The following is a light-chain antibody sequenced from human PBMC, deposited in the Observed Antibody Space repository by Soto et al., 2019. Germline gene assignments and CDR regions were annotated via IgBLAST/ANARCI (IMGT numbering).Light chain of an antibody. CDR1: QSISSW. CDR2: DAS. V-gene: IGKV1-5*01. J-gene: IGKJ1*01. Sequence: DIQMTQSPAALSAFVGDRVTITCRASQSISSWLAWYQQKPGKAPKLLIYDASTLQSGVPSRFSGSGSGTEFSLTIHSLQPDDVATYQCQQYNSYWTFGQGTKL. CDR3: QQYNSYWT.